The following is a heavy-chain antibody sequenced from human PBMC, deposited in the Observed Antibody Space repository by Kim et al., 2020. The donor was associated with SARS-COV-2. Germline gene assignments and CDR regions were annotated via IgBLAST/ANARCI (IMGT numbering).Heavy chain of an antibody. CDR3: TTDYYDSSGLLRDWGFDI. CDR2: IKSKTDGGTT. V-gene: IGHV3-15*01. Sequence: GGSLRLSCAASGFTFSNAWMSWVRQAPGKGLEWVGRIKSKTDGGTTDYAAPVKGRFTISRDDSKNTLYLQMNSLKTEDTAVYYCTTDYYDSSGLLRDWGFDIWGQGTIVTVSS. D-gene: IGHD3-22*01. J-gene: IGHJ3*02. CDR1: GFTFSNAW.